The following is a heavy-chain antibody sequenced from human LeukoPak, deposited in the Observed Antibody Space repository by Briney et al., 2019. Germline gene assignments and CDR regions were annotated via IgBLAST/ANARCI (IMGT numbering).Heavy chain of an antibody. V-gene: IGHV1-69*05. D-gene: IGHD6-13*01. CDR3: ARDRGSNSWYYFDY. CDR2: IIPIFVTT. J-gene: IGHJ4*02. Sequence: GSSVKVSCKASRGTFSSYAISWVRQAPGQGLEWMGRIIPIFVTTNYAQKFQGRATITTDESTSTAYMELSSLRSEDTAGYYCARDRGSNSWYYFDYWGQGTLVTVSS. CDR1: RGTFSSYA.